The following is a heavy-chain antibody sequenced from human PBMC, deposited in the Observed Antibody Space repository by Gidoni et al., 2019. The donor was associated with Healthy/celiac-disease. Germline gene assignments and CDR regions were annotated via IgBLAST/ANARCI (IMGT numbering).Heavy chain of an antibody. CDR2: IWYDGSNK. CDR3: ARGGGYCSGGSCYSDY. V-gene: IGHV3-33*01. CDR1: GFTFSSYG. J-gene: IGHJ4*02. Sequence: QVQLVESGGGAVQPGRSLRLPCAASGFTFSSYGMHWVRQAPGKGLEWVAVIWYDGSNKYYADAVKGRFTISRDNSKNTLYLQMNSLRAEDTAVYYFARGGGYCSGGSCYSDYWGQGTLVTVSS. D-gene: IGHD2-15*01.